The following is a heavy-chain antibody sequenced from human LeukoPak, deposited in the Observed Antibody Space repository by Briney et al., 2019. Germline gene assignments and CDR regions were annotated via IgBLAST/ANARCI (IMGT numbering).Heavy chain of an antibody. Sequence: GGSLRLSCAAPGFTFSSYSMNWVRQAPGKGLEWVSSISSSSSSYIYYADSVKGRFTISRDNAKNSLYLQMNSLRAEDTAVYYCARDGGHDYGDLSDYWGQGTLVTVSS. CDR1: GFTFSSYS. CDR3: ARDGGHDYGDLSDY. D-gene: IGHD4-17*01. J-gene: IGHJ4*02. CDR2: ISSSSSSYI. V-gene: IGHV3-21*01.